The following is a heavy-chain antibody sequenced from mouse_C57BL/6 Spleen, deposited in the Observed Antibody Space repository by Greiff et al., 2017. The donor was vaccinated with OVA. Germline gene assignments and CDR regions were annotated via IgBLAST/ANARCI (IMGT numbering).Heavy chain of an antibody. Sequence: VQLQQSGAELMKPGASVKLSCKATGYTFTGYWIEWVKQRPGHGLEWIGEILPGSGSTNYNVKFKGKATFTADTSSNTAYMQLSSLTTEDSAIYYCARQLTGFAYWGQGTLVTVSA. CDR3: ARQLTGFAY. CDR1: GYTFTGYW. CDR2: ILPGSGST. J-gene: IGHJ3*01. D-gene: IGHD4-1*01. V-gene: IGHV1-9*01.